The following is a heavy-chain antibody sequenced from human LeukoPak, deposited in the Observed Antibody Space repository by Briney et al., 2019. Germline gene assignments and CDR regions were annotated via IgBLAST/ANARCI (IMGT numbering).Heavy chain of an antibody. D-gene: IGHD6-13*01. CDR2: ISAYNGNT. CDR3: ASFPNAAAGPDYYYYGMDA. V-gene: IGHV1-18*01. Sequence: ASVKVSCKASGYTFTSYGISWVRQAPGQGLEWMGWISAYNGNTNYAQKLQGRVTMTTDTSTSTAYMELRSLRSDDTAVYYCASFPNAAAGPDYYYYGMDAWGQGTTVTASS. CDR1: GYTFTSYG. J-gene: IGHJ6*02.